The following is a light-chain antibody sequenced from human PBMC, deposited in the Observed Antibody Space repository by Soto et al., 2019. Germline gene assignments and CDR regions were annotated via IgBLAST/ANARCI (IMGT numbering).Light chain of an antibody. CDR3: QQYITSPWT. J-gene: IGKJ1*01. CDR1: QSINRW. CDR2: DAS. V-gene: IGKV1-5*01. Sequence: DIQMTQSPSTLSASVGDRVTITCRASQSINRWLAWYQQKPGKAPNLLISDASSLESGVPTRFSGSGSGTEFTLTISSLQPDDFATYHCQQYITSPWTFGQGTKVEIK.